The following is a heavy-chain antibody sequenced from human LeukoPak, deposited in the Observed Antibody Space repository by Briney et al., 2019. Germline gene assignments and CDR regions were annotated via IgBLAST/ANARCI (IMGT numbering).Heavy chain of an antibody. D-gene: IGHD1-26*01. V-gene: IGHV4-34*01. CDR2: INHSGST. CDR1: GGSFSGYY. J-gene: IGHJ4*02. CDR3: ASSPVGATDY. Sequence: PSETLSLTCAVYGGSFSGYYWSWIRQPPGKGLEWIGEINHSGSTNYNPSLRSRVTISVDTSKNQFSLKLNSVTAADTAVYYCASSPVGATDYWGQGTLVTVSS.